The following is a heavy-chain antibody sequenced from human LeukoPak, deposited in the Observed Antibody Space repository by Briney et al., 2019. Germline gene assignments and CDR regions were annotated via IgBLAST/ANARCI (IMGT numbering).Heavy chain of an antibody. CDR2: IYYSGNT. V-gene: IGHV4-39*01. J-gene: IGHJ4*02. CDR1: GGSIIMNSYH. D-gene: IGHD3-3*01. CDR3: ARRDFWSGSYRGFEY. Sequence: PSETLSLTCTVSGGSIIMNSYHWGWFRQPPGKGLEWIGSIYYSGNTYYNPSLKSRVTLSVDTSKNSFSLKVTSVTAADTAVYYCARRDFWSGSYRGFEYWGRGTLVTVST.